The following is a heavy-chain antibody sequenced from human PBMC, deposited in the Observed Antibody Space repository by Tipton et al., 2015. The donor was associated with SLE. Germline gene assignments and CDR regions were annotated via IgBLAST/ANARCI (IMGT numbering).Heavy chain of an antibody. D-gene: IGHD3-3*02. CDR3: ARTTHFWSGSPFDY. CDR2: IHHTGTT. CDR1: GGSFSSDGYS. J-gene: IGHJ4*02. V-gene: IGHV4-30-2*01. Sequence: TLSLTCAVSGGSFSSDGYSWSWIRQPPGKGLEWIGNIHHTGTTYHNPALRSRVTISVDRSKNQFSLKLNSVTAADTAVYYCARTTHFWSGSPFDYWGQGTLVTVSS.